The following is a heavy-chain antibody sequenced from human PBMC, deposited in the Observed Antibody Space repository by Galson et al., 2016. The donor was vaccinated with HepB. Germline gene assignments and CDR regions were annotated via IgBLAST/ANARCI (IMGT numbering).Heavy chain of an antibody. CDR2: IDPRDSYT. Sequence: QSGAEVKKPGDSLTISCKVSGATFTTYWIGWVRQMPGKGLEWMGLIDPRDSYTNYSPSFQGHVTFSSDKSVNTAYLQWRSLKASDTAIYYCARPMGRRTGTAQEAFDIWGQGTMVTVSS. J-gene: IGHJ3*02. CDR3: ARPMGRRTGTAQEAFDI. CDR1: GATFTTYW. V-gene: IGHV5-10-1*01. D-gene: IGHD1-14*01.